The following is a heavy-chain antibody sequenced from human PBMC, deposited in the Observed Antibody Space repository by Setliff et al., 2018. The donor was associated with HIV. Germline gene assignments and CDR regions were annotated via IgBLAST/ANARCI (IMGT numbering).Heavy chain of an antibody. V-gene: IGHV3-11*04. J-gene: IGHJ4*02. D-gene: IGHD3-22*01. CDR2: ISRGGRTK. CDR3: ARPNYYDSSGSFDY. Sequence: KTGGSLRLSCAASGFTFSDYYMSWIRQAPGKGLEWISYISRGGRTKYYADSVKGRFTISRDNAKNSLYLQMNSLRAEDTTIYYCARPNYYDSSGSFDYWGQGTLVTVSS. CDR1: GFTFSDYY.